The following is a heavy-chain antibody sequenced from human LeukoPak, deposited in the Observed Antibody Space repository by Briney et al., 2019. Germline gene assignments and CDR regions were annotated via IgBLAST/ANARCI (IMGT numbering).Heavy chain of an antibody. Sequence: GGSLRLSCAASGFTFSSYSMNWVRQAPGNGLEWVSSISTSSSYIYYADSVRGRFTISRDNAKNSLYLQMNSLRAEDTAVYSCARGADGVSSNSRGWFDPWGQGTLVTVSS. J-gene: IGHJ5*02. V-gene: IGHV3-21*01. D-gene: IGHD2-15*01. CDR2: ISTSSSYI. CDR3: ARGADGVSSNSRGWFDP. CDR1: GFTFSSYS.